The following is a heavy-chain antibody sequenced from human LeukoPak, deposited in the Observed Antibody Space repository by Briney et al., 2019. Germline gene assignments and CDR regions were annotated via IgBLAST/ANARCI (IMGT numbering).Heavy chain of an antibody. D-gene: IGHD3-10*01. CDR3: ARGSYYGSGSYSAYDYYYMDV. J-gene: IGHJ6*03. Sequence: SETLSLTCSVSGGTIGGYYWNWIRQSAGKGLEWIGRIYKSGSTNYNPSLKSRVTISIDKSNNQFSLILRSVTAADTAAYYCARGSYYGSGSYSAYDYYYMDVWGKGTTVTVAS. CDR2: IYKSGST. CDR1: GGTIGGYY. V-gene: IGHV4-4*07.